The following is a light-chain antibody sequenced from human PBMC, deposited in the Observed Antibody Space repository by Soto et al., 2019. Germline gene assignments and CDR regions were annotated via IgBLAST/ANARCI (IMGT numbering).Light chain of an antibody. V-gene: IGLV1-44*01. CDR2: NNS. CDR3: AAWDDRLNGFYV. Sequence: QAVVTQPPSASGTPGQRVTISCSGSSSNIGSNTVSWYQQLPGTAPKLLIYNNSQRPSGVPDRFSGSKSGTSASLAISGLQSEDETDYYCAAWDDRLNGFYVFGTGTKVTVL. J-gene: IGLJ1*01. CDR1: SSNIGSNT.